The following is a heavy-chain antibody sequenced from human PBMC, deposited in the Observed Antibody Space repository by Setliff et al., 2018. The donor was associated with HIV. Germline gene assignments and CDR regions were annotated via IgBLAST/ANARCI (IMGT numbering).Heavy chain of an antibody. D-gene: IGHD3-9*01. CDR2: ISYGGGLK. Sequence: HPGGSLRLSCAASGFTVSSDYMSWVRQAPGKGLEWVAVISYGGGLKLYADSVKGRFTISRDNSKNTVYLQMDSLRAEDTAVYYCAKTSNTGYLFCSDYWGQGTLVTVSS. CDR1: GFTVSSDY. V-gene: IGHV3-30*12. J-gene: IGHJ4*02. CDR3: AKTSNTGYLFCSDY.